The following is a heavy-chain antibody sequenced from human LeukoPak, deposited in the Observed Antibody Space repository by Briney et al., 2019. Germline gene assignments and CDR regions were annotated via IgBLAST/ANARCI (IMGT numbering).Heavy chain of an antibody. D-gene: IGHD5-18*01. Sequence: GGSLRLSCAASGFTFSSYAMTWVRQAPGKGLEWVSAIDYSGGITNYADSVKGRFTISRDNSKNTLYLQMNSLTAEDTGVYYCAKDPYSGYSYGYFDYWGQGTLVTVSS. CDR3: AKDPYSGYSYGYFDY. J-gene: IGHJ4*02. CDR2: IDYSGGIT. CDR1: GFTFSSYA. V-gene: IGHV3-23*01.